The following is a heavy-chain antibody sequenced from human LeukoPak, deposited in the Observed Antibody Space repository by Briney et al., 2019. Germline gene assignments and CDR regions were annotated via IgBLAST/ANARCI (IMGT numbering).Heavy chain of an antibody. CDR2: ISGSGGST. V-gene: IGHV3-23*01. CDR3: AREIVGGTDY. D-gene: IGHD1-26*01. J-gene: IGHJ4*02. Sequence: GGSLRLSCAASGFTFSSYAMSWVRQAPGKGLEWVSAISGSGGSTYYADSVKGRFTISRDNAKSTLYLQMNSLRAEDTAVYYCAREIVGGTDYGGQGTLVTVSS. CDR1: GFTFSSYA.